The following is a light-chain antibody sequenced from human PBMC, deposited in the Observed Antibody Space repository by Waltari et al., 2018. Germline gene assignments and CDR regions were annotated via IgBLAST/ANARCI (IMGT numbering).Light chain of an antibody. CDR3: SAWDASLSAWV. V-gene: IGLV10-54*04. J-gene: IGLJ3*02. CDR1: SNNVGFQG. Sequence: QAGLTQPPSVSKDLRQTATLTCTGNSNNVGFQGAVWLQQHQGHAPKPLSYRNQNRPSGISERFSAARSGNTAALTITGLQPEDEADYYCSAWDASLSAWVFGGGTKLTAL. CDR2: RNQ.